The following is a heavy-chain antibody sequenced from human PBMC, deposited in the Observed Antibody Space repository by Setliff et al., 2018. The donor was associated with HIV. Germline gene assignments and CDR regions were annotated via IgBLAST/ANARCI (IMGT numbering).Heavy chain of an antibody. CDR3: ARDLRNSNTLFGVLNFVFDL. CDR2: INPQTGGT. CDR1: GYTLSSHY. V-gene: IGHV1-2*02. Sequence: ASVKVSCKASGYTLSSHYIHWVRQAPGHRPEWVGWINPQTGGTNFAQKFQGRITLTSDTSVNTVFIELSRLKSDDTALYYCARDLRNSNTLFGVLNFVFDLWGQGTLVTVSS. D-gene: IGHD3-3*01. J-gene: IGHJ4*02.